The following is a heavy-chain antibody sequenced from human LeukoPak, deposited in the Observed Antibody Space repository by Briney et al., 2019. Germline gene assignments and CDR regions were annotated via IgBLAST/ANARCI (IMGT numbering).Heavy chain of an antibody. CDR1: GFTFSSYA. CDR2: ILHDGSNK. D-gene: IGHD2-2*02. J-gene: IGHJ4*02. CDR3: ARGLDVPTAITFEY. V-gene: IGHV3-30*04. Sequence: PGRSLRLSCAASGFTFSSYAMHWVRQAPGKGLEWVAFILHDGSNKYYGASVKGRFTISRDNSKNTLYLQMNSLRAEDTAVYYCARGLDVPTAITFEYWGQGTLVTASS.